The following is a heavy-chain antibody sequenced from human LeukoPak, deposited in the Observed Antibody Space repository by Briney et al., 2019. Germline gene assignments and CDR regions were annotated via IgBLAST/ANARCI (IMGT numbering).Heavy chain of an antibody. CDR3: ARDRGYFDN. J-gene: IGHJ4*02. Sequence: GGSLRLSCAASGFTFSIYSMNWVRQGPGKGLEWLSSITSSSNYIYYADSVKGRFTISRDNVQNSLYLQMNSLRAEDTAMYYCARDRGYFDNWGQGTLVTVSS. CDR2: ITSSSNYI. V-gene: IGHV3-21*01. CDR1: GFTFSIYS.